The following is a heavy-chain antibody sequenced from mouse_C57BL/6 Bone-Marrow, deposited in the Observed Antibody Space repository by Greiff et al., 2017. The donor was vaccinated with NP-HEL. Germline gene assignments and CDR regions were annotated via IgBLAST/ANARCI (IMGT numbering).Heavy chain of an antibody. V-gene: IGHV5-15*04. CDR2: ISNLAYSI. CDR3: ARQGVTTNYAMDD. D-gene: IGHD2-2*01. Sequence: EVKLEESGGGLVQPGGSLKLSCAASGFTFSDYGMAWVRQAPRKGPEWVAFISNLAYSIYYADTVTGRFPISRENAKNTLYLEMSRLRSEETAMYYCARQGVTTNYAMDDWGQGTSVTVSS. J-gene: IGHJ4*01. CDR1: GFTFSDYG.